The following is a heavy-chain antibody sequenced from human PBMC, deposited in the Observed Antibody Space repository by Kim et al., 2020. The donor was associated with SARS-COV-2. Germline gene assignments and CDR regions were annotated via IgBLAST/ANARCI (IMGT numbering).Heavy chain of an antibody. D-gene: IGHD4-4*01. J-gene: IGHJ4*02. Sequence: TYYADSGKGRFTISRDNSKNTLYLQMNSLRAEDTAVYYCAKVALYSNSDCWGQGTLVTVSS. CDR3: AKVALYSNSDC. CDR2: T. V-gene: IGHV3-23*01.